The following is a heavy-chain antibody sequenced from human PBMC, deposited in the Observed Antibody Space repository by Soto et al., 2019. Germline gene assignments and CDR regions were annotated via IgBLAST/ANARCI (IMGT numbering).Heavy chain of an antibody. D-gene: IGHD3-9*01. J-gene: IGHJ4*02. CDR3: VRDNDILTGYFY. V-gene: IGHV3-74*01. Sequence: EVQLVESGGGLVQPGGPLSLSCAASGFTFSSYWMHWVRQAPGKGLVWVSRINSDGSSTSYADSVKGRFTISRDNAKNTLSLQMNSLRAEDTAVYCCVRDNDILTGYFYWGQGTLVTVSS. CDR2: INSDGSST. CDR1: GFTFSSYW.